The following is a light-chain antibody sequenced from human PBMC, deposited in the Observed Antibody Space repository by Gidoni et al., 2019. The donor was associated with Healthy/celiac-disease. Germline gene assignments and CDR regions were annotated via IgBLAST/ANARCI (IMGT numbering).Light chain of an antibody. CDR1: QDISNY. CDR3: QQYDNLPT. Sequence: DIQMTQSPSSLSASVGDRVTITCQASQDISNYLNWYPQKPGKAPKLLIYDASNLETWVPSRFSGSGFGTDFTFTISSLQPEDIATYYCQQYDNLPTFGPGTKVDIK. CDR2: DAS. J-gene: IGKJ3*01. V-gene: IGKV1-33*01.